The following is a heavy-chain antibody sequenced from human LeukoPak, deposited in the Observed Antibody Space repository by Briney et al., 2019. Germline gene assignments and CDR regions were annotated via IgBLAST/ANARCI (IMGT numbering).Heavy chain of an antibody. CDR3: ARGRRQWLVRNYYYYYMDV. CDR1: GGSVSDYY. Sequence: SETLSLTCTISGGSVSDYYWSWIRQSPGKGLEWIGYIYHTGSTSYSPSLKSRVTISADTSQNQFSLKLSSVTAADTAVYYCARGRRQWLVRNYYYYYMDVWGKGTTVTVSS. J-gene: IGHJ6*03. V-gene: IGHV4-59*02. D-gene: IGHD6-19*01. CDR2: IYHTGST.